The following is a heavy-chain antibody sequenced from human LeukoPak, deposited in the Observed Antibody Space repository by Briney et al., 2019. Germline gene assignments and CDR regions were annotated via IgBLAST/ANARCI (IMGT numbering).Heavy chain of an antibody. J-gene: IGHJ4*02. D-gene: IGHD3-9*01. V-gene: IGHV3-23*01. CDR1: GFTFSSYW. CDR3: VIWGDYDVLTGYYVPDY. CDR2: ITGSGTNR. Sequence: GGSLRLSCAASGFTFSSYWMHWVRRAPGKGLEWVSAITGSGTNRYYADSLKGRFTTSRDNSKNTVFLQMNSLRHEDTAIYYCVIWGDYDVLTGYYVPDYWGQGTLVTVAS.